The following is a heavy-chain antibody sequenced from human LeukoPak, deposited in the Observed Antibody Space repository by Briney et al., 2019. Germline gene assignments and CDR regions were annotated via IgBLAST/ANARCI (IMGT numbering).Heavy chain of an antibody. CDR3: AELGITMIGGV. D-gene: IGHD3-10*02. V-gene: IGHV3-53*01. Sequence: GGSLRLSCTVSGFTVSSNSMSWVRQAPGKGLEWVSLIYSDNTHYSDSVKGRFTISRDNAKNSLYLQMNSLRAEDTAVYYCAELGITMIGGVWGKGTTVTISS. J-gene: IGHJ6*04. CDR2: IYSDNT. CDR1: GFTVSSNS.